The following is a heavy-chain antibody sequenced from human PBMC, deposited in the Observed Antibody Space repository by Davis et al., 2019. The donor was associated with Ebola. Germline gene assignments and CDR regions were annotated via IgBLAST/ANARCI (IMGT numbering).Heavy chain of an antibody. CDR2: IYYSGST. Sequence: SETLSLTCAVYGGSFSGYYWSWIRQPPGKGLEWIGYIYYSGSTYYNPSLKSRVTISVDTSKNQFSLKLSSVTAADTAVYYCARSRGRWNYYGMDVWGQGTTVTVSS. J-gene: IGHJ6*02. CDR1: GGSFSGYY. V-gene: IGHV4-34*09. D-gene: IGHD4-23*01. CDR3: ARSRGRWNYYGMDV.